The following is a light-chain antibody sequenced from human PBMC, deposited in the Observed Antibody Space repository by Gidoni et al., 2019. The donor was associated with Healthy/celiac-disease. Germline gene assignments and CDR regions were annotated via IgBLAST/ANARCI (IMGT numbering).Light chain of an antibody. CDR2: DDS. CDR1: NIGSKS. Sequence: SYVLTQPPPVPVAPGQTASITCGGNNIGSKSVHWYQQKPGQAPVLVVYDDSDRPSGIPERFSGSNSGNTATLTISRVEAGDEADYYCQVWDNSSDHVVFGGGTKLTVL. V-gene: IGLV3-21*02. CDR3: QVWDNSSDHVV. J-gene: IGLJ2*01.